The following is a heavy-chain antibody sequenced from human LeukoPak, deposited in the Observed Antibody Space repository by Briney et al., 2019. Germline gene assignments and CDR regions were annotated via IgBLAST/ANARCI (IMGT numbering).Heavy chain of an antibody. D-gene: IGHD2-8*01. Sequence: PSETLSLTCTVSGASINNYYWGLVRQPAGKGLEWIAHIYPTGSTTFNPSLKSRVTMSADTSKNRFSLNMNSMTAADTAVYYCARHRRYCPTNGCLNDAFDIWGQGILVTVSP. V-gene: IGHV4-4*07. J-gene: IGHJ3*02. CDR3: ARHRRYCPTNGCLNDAFDI. CDR1: GASINNYY. CDR2: IYPTGST.